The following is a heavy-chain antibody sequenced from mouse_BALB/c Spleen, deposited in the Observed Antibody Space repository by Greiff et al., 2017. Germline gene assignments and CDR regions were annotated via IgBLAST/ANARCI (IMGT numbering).Heavy chain of an antibody. J-gene: IGHJ2*01. D-gene: IGHD2-4*01. CDR3: ARRGYDYDEDY. V-gene: IGHV5-6*01. CDR2: ISSGGSYT. Sequence: EVQLVESGGDLVKPGGSLKLSCAASGFTFSSYGMSWVRQTPDKRLEWVATISSGGSYTYYPDSVKGRFTISRDNAKNTLYLQMSSLKSEDTAMYYCARRGYDYDEDYWGQGTTLTVSS. CDR1: GFTFSSYG.